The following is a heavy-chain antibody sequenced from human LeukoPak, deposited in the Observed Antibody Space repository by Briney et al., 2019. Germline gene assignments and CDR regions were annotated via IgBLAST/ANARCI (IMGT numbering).Heavy chain of an antibody. J-gene: IGHJ3*02. CDR2: IYHSGST. Sequence: SETLSLTCTVSGGSISSGDYYWSWVRQPPGKGLEWIGEIYHSGSTNYNPSLKSRVTISVDKSKNQFSLKLSSVTAADTAVYYCARDASIVATVPNDAFDIWGQGTMVTVSS. CDR1: GGSISSGDYY. V-gene: IGHV4-4*02. D-gene: IGHD2-21*01. CDR3: ARDASIVATVPNDAFDI.